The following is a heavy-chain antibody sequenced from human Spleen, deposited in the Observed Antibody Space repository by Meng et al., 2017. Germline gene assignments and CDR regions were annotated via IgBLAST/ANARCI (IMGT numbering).Heavy chain of an antibody. D-gene: IGHD2-2*01. CDR1: GGSISGSRYY. J-gene: IGHJ5*02. V-gene: IGHV4-39*02. CDR3: AVVIPGGWFDP. CDR2: VYYSGST. Sequence: QLQLQESGPGLVNPSETLSLTCTVSGGSISGSRYYWGWIRQPPGKGLEWIGMVYYSGSTYYNPSLKSRVTISVDTSKNHFSLKLSSVTATETAVYYCAVVIPGGWFDPWGQGTLVTVSS.